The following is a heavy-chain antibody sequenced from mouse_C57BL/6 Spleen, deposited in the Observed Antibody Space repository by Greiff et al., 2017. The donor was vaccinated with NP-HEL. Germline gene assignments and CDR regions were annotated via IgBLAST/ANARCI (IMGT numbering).Heavy chain of an antibody. J-gene: IGHJ1*03. CDR3: ARSDYYGSSYPYWYFDV. CDR1: GYSFTGYF. Sequence: VQLQQSGPELVKPGDSVKISCKASGYSFTGYFMNWVMQSHGKSLEWIGRINPYNGDTFYNQKFKGKATLTVDKSSSTAHMELRSLTSEDSAVYYCARSDYYGSSYPYWYFDVWGTGTTVTVSS. V-gene: IGHV1-20*01. D-gene: IGHD1-1*01. CDR2: INPYNGDT.